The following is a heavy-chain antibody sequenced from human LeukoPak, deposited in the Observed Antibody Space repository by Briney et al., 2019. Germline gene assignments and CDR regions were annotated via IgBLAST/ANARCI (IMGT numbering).Heavy chain of an antibody. Sequence: GASVKVSCKASGYTFTSYGISWVRQAPGQGLEWMGWISAYNGNTNYAQKLQGRVTMTTDTSTSTAYMELRSLRSDDTAVYYCARDAQRSGTAMVTPRDIYYYYYGMDVWGQGTTVTVSS. CDR3: ARDAQRSGTAMVTPRDIYYYYYGMDV. CDR2: ISAYNGNT. V-gene: IGHV1-18*01. D-gene: IGHD5-18*01. J-gene: IGHJ6*02. CDR1: GYTFTSYG.